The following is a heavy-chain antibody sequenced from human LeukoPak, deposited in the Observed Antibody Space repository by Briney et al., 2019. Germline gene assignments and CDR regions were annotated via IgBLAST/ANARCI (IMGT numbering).Heavy chain of an antibody. V-gene: IGHV4-39*07. J-gene: IGHJ1*01. CDR2: IYYSGST. CDR3: ARGYSSSGGYFQH. CDR1: GGSISSSNYF. Sequence: PSETLSLTCTVSGGSISSSNYFWGWIRQPPGKGLEWIGSIYYSGSTNYNPSLKSRVTISVDTSKNQFSLKLSSVTAADTAVYYCARGYSSSGGYFQHWGQGTLVTVSS. D-gene: IGHD6-13*01.